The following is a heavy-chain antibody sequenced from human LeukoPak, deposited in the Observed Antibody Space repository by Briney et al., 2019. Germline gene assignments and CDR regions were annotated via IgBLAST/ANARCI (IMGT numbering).Heavy chain of an antibody. V-gene: IGHV1-69*05. CDR3: AAEEERSEYSDY. Sequence: SVKVSCKASGGTFSSYAISWVRQAPGQGLEWMGGIIPIFGTANYAQKFQGRVTITTDESTSTAYMELSSLRSEDTAVYYCAAEEERSEYSDYWGQGTLVTVSS. CDR1: GGTFSSYA. CDR2: IIPIFGTA. D-gene: IGHD5-24*01. J-gene: IGHJ4*02.